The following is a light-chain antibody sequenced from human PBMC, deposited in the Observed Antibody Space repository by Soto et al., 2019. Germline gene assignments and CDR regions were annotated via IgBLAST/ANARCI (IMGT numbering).Light chain of an antibody. CDR1: SSDVGGYNY. V-gene: IGLV2-11*01. Sequence: QSALTQPRSVSGSPGQSVTISCTGTSSDVGGYNYVSWYQQHPGKAPKVMIYDVSDRPSGVPDRFSGSKSGNTASLTISGLQDEDEADYYCCSYAGSPRYVFGTGTKVTVL. CDR2: DVS. CDR3: CSYAGSPRYV. J-gene: IGLJ1*01.